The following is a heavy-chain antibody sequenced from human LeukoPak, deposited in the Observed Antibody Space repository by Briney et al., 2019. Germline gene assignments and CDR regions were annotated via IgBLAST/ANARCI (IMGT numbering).Heavy chain of an antibody. J-gene: IGHJ4*02. V-gene: IGHV3-30*18. CDR3: AKDPGSSWYDY. Sequence: PGGSLRLSCAASGFTFSSYGMHWVRQASGKGLEWVAVISYDGSNKYYADSVKGRFTISRDNSKNTLYLQMNSLRAEDTAVYYCAKDPGSSWYDYWGQGTLVTVSS. CDR2: ISYDGSNK. CDR1: GFTFSSYG. D-gene: IGHD6-13*01.